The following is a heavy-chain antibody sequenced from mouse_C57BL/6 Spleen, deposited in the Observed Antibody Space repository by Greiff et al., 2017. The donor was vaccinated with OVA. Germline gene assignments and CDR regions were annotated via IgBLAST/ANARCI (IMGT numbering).Heavy chain of an antibody. J-gene: IGHJ4*01. D-gene: IGHD5-5*01. CDR3: AKMGLPRENYAMDY. V-gene: IGHV2-3*01. CDR1: GFSLTSYG. Sequence: VHLVESGPGLVAPSQSLSITCTVSGFSLTSYGVSWVRQPPGKGLEWLGVIWGDGSTNYHSALRSRLSISKDNSKSQVFLKLNSLQTDDTATYYCAKMGLPRENYAMDYWGQGTSVTVSS. CDR2: IWGDGST.